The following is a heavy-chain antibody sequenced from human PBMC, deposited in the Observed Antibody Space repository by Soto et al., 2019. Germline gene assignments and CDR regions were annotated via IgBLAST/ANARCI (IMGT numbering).Heavy chain of an antibody. CDR3: ATGGDTAKDGY. J-gene: IGHJ4*02. Sequence: VPLVESGGGLIQPGGSLRLSCAASGFTVSSNHMTWVRQAPGRGPEWVSTIYYNGNTFYADSVKGRFTISRDNSKNMLYLQMNSLRAEDTALYYCATGGDTAKDGYWGQGTLVTVSS. CDR1: GFTVSSNH. V-gene: IGHV3-53*01. CDR2: IYYNGNT. D-gene: IGHD5-18*01.